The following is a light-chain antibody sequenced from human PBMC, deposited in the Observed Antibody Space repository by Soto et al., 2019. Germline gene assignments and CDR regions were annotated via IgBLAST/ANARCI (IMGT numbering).Light chain of an antibody. CDR1: SSDVGGYNY. V-gene: IGLV2-14*01. J-gene: IGLJ2*01. Sequence: QSALTQPASVSGSPGQSITISCTGTSSDVGGYNYVSWYQPHPGKAPKLMIYDVSNRPSGVSNRFSGSKSGNTASLTISGLQDEDEADYYCSSYTSSSTLVFGGGTKLTVL. CDR2: DVS. CDR3: SSYTSSSTLV.